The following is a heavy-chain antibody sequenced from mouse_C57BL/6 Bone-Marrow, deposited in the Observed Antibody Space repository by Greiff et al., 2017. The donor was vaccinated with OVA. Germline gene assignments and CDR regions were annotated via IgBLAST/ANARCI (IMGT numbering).Heavy chain of an antibody. Sequence: EVMLVESGGGLVKPGGSLKLSCAASGFTFSSYAMSWVRQTPEKRLEWVATISDGGSYTYYPDNVKGRFTISRDNAKNNLYLQMSHLKSEDTAMYYCARAFRTLFAYWGQGTTLTVSS. CDR3: ARAFRTLFAY. J-gene: IGHJ2*01. V-gene: IGHV5-4*03. CDR1: GFTFSSYA. CDR2: ISDGGSYT.